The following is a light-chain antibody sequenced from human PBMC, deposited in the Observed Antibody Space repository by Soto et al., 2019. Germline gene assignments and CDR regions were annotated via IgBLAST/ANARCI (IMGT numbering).Light chain of an antibody. CDR3: QQRSNWPLT. Sequence: EIVLTQSPATLSLSPGERATLSCRASQRVSTYLAWYQQKPGQAPRLLIYDASNRATGIPARISGSGSGTDFTLTISSLKPEDSAVYYCQQRSNWPLTFGPGTKVDIK. V-gene: IGKV3-11*01. CDR2: DAS. J-gene: IGKJ3*01. CDR1: QRVSTY.